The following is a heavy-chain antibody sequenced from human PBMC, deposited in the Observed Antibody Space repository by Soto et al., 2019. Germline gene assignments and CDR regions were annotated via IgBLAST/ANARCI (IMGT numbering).Heavy chain of an antibody. J-gene: IGHJ4*02. D-gene: IGHD2-15*01. CDR2: IYYSGST. CDR3: ASLTSSWVASVIYYFDY. V-gene: IGHV4-39*01. CDR1: GGSISSSSYY. Sequence: PSETXSLTCTVSGGSISSSSYYWGWIRQPPGKGLEWIGSIYYSGSTYYNPSLKSRVTISVDTSKNQFSLKLSSVTAADTAVYYCASLTSSWVASVIYYFDYWGQGTLVTVSS.